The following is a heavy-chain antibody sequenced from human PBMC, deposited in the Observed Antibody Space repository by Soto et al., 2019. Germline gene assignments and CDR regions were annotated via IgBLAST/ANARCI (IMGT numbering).Heavy chain of an antibody. CDR3: ARVGPFDDTIFGVVIVTYYYYGMDV. Sequence: SVKVSCKASGGTFSSYAISWVRQAPGQGLEWMGGIIPIFGTANYAQKFQGRVTITADESTSTAYMELSSLRSEDTAVYYCARVGPFDDTIFGVVIVTYYYYGMDVWGQGTTVTVSS. CDR1: GGTFSSYA. J-gene: IGHJ6*02. V-gene: IGHV1-69*13. CDR2: IIPIFGTA. D-gene: IGHD3-3*01.